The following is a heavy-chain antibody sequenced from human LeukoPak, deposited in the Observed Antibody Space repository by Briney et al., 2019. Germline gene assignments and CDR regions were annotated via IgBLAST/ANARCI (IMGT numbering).Heavy chain of an antibody. CDR2: IYTSGST. J-gene: IGHJ4*02. V-gene: IGHV4-61*02. D-gene: IGHD6-13*01. CDR1: GGSISSGSYY. CDR3: ARSHSSSWYPY. Sequence: PSQTLSLTCTVSGGSISSGSYYWSWIRQPAGKGLEWIGRIYTSGSTNYNPSLKSRVTISVDTSKNQFSLKLSSVTAADTAVYYCARSHSSSWYPYWGQGTLVTVSS.